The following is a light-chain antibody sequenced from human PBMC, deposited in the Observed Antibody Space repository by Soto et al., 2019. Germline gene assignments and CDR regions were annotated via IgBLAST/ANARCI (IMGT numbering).Light chain of an antibody. V-gene: IGKV3-20*01. CDR1: QSVSSSY. CDR3: QQYGSSSFT. CDR2: GAS. J-gene: IGKJ3*01. Sequence: IVLTQSPGTLSLSPGERATLSCRSSQSVSSSYLAWYQQKPGQAPRLLIYGASSRATGIPDRFSGSGSGTDFTLTISRLEPEDFAVYYCQQYGSSSFTFGPGTKFDIK.